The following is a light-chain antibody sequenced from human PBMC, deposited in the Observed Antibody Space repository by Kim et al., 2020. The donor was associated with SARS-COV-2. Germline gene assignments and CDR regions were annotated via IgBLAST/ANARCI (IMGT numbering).Light chain of an antibody. V-gene: IGKV2-24*01. CDR2: KIS. Sequence: PLPICYSSRQILVHRDGNTFLSGLQQRPGQATRLLINKISNRISGVPDRFSGSGAGTDFTLKISRVEAEDVGVYYCMKATQFPWTFGQGPKVDIK. CDR3: MKATQFPWT. CDR1: QILVHRDGNTF. J-gene: IGKJ1*01.